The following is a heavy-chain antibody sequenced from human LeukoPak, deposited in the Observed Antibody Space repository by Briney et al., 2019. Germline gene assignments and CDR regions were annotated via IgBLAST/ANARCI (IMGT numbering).Heavy chain of an antibody. J-gene: IGHJ6*03. CDR3: ARGPHTFYYYYYMDV. V-gene: IGHV3-11*04. Sequence: GGSLRLSCAASGFTFSDYYMSWIRQAPGKGLEWVSYISSSGSTIYYADSVKGRFTISRDNAKNSLYLQMNSLRAEDTAVYYCARGPHTFYYYYYMDVWGKGTTVTVSS. CDR2: ISSSGSTI. CDR1: GFTFSDYY. D-gene: IGHD3-16*01.